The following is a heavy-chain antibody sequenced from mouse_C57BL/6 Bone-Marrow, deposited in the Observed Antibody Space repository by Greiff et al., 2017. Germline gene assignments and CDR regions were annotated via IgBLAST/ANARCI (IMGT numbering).Heavy chain of an antibody. J-gene: IGHJ2*01. CDR2: ISYDGSN. Sequence: EVQVVESGPGLVKPSQSLSLTCSVTGYSITSGYYWNWIRQFPGNKLEWMGYISYDGSNNYNPSLKNRISITRDTSKNQFFLKLNSVTTEDTATYYCARDYGNSVDYWGQGTTLTVSS. CDR3: ARDYGNSVDY. V-gene: IGHV3-6*01. CDR1: GYSITSGYY. D-gene: IGHD2-1*01.